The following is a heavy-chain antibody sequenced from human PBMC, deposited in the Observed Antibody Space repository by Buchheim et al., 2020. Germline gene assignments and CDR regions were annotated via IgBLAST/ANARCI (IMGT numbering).Heavy chain of an antibody. Sequence: QVHVQQWGAGLLKPSETLSLTCAVYGGSFSGYYWSWIRQPPGKGLEWIGEVHHSGTTKYTPSLSSRLTISVETSKNQFSLRLTSVTAADTAVYYCARAGGTTTLGAYFDYWDQGAL. J-gene: IGHJ4*02. V-gene: IGHV4-34*01. CDR2: VHHSGTT. CDR3: ARAGGTTTLGAYFDY. D-gene: IGHD3-16*01. CDR1: GGSFSGYY.